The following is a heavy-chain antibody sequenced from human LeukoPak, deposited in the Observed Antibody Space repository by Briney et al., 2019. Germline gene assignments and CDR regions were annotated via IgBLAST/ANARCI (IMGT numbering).Heavy chain of an antibody. D-gene: IGHD1-1*01. V-gene: IGHV3-30*18. CDR1: GFTFSSYG. J-gene: IGHJ4*02. Sequence: PGRSLRLSCAASGFTFSSYGMPWVRQAPGKGLEWVAVISYDGSNKYYADSVKGRFTISRDNSKNTLYLQMNSLRAEDTAVYYCAKENSRTTNFDYWGQGTLVTVSS. CDR3: AKENSRTTNFDY. CDR2: ISYDGSNK.